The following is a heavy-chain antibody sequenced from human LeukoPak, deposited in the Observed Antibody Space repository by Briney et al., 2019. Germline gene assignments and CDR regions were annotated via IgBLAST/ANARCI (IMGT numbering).Heavy chain of an antibody. CDR1: GYTFTGYH. V-gene: IGHV1-2*06. J-gene: IGHJ4*02. D-gene: IGHD6-13*01. CDR2: FNPYSGDT. CDR3: ARDQGSLTRSWYTGY. Sequence: ASVKVSCKASGYTFTGYHIHWVRQSPGQGLEWMGRFNPYSGDTNFAQKFQGRVTMTRHTSIATAYMDLRSLTPDDTAVYFCARDQGSLTRSWYTGYWGQGTQVTVSS.